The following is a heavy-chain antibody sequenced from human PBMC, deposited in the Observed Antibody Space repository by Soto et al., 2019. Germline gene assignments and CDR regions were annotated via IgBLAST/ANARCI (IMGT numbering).Heavy chain of an antibody. J-gene: IGHJ4*02. CDR3: AHRGGAAVGLYYFDY. CDR2: IYWHDDK. Sequence: GPTLVNPTPTLTLTFTFSGFSVITTVGGVGGIRHPPGKALEWLALIYWHDDKRYSPSLKSRLTITKDTSKNQVVLTMTNVDPVDTATYYCAHRGGAAVGLYYFDYWGPGTLVTVSS. CDR1: GFSVITTVGG. D-gene: IGHD6-13*01. V-gene: IGHV2-5*01.